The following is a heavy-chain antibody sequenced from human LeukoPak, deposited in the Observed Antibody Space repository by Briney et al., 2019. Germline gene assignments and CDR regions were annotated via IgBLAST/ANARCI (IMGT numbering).Heavy chain of an antibody. CDR3: AKDARYYYGSGSYLDY. CDR1: GFTFSSYA. D-gene: IGHD3-10*01. CDR2: ISYDGSNK. V-gene: IGHV3-30-3*01. Sequence: GGSLRLSCAASGFTFSSYAMHWVRQAPGKGLEWVAVISYDGSNKYYADSVKGRFTISRDNSKNTLYLQMNSLRAEDTAVYYCAKDARYYYGSGSYLDYWGQGTLVTVSS. J-gene: IGHJ4*02.